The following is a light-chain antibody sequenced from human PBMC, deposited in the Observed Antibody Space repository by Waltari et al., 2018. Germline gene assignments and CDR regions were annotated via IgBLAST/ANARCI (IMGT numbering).Light chain of an antibody. CDR3: QQRNTWWT. V-gene: IGKV3-11*01. CDR2: DAS. CDR1: QIVGSY. J-gene: IGKJ1*01. Sequence: EIVLTQSPATLSLFPGERATLPCRASQIVGSYLAWYQQSPGQTPRLLISDASNRATGIPARFSGSGSETDFTLTISSLEPEDFAVYYCQQRNTWWTFGQGTKVEIK.